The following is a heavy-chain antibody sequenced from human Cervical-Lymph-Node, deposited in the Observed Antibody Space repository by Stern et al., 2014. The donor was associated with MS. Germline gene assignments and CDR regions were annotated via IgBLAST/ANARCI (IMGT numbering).Heavy chain of an antibody. D-gene: IGHD1-1*01. CDR1: GFTVSRDY. J-gene: IGHJ4*02. CDR3: ARDTSSPERSDW. Sequence: EVQLVESGGGVIQPGGSLRLSCTASGFTVSRDYMTWVRQAPGQGLEGVSLRTNVGSAFYTDSVKGRFTISRDDSKNTVYLHMTSLRAEDTAMYYCARDTSSPERSDWWGQGTLVTVSS. V-gene: IGHV3-53*01. CDR2: RTNVGSA.